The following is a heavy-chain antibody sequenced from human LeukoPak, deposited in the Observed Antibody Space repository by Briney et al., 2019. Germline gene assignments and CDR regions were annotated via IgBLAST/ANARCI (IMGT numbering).Heavy chain of an antibody. J-gene: IGHJ4*02. D-gene: IGHD2-15*01. CDR1: GFSLRTSAGG. Sequence: SGPTLVQPTQTLTLTCTFSGFSLRTSAGGVGWVHQPPVTALEWLALLYWHDDKGYSPSLKNRLTITKDTSKTQVVLTMPNMNPVDTATYYCAHSPCSSGSCYVFDYWGQGTLVTVSS. CDR3: AHSPCSSGSCYVFDY. CDR2: LYWHDDK. V-gene: IGHV2-5*01.